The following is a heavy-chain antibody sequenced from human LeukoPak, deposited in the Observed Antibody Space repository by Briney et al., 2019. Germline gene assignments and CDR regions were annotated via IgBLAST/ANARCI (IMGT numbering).Heavy chain of an antibody. CDR3: ACSTHYYYYGMDV. D-gene: IGHD2-2*01. Sequence: SVKVSCKASGGTFSSYAISWVRQAPGQGLEWMGGIIPIFGTANYAQKFQGRVTITADESTSTAYMELSSLRSEDTAVYYCACSTHYYYYGMDVWGQGTTVTVSS. V-gene: IGHV1-69*13. J-gene: IGHJ6*02. CDR1: GGTFSSYA. CDR2: IIPIFGTA.